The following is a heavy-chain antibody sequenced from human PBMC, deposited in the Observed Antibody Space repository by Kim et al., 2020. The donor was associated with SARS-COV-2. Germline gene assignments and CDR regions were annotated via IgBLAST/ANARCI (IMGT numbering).Heavy chain of an antibody. CDR1: GFTFSSYG. J-gene: IGHJ3*02. Sequence: GGSLRLSCAASGFTFSSYGMHWVRQAPGKGLEWVAVIWYDGSNKYYADSVKGRFTISRDNSKNTLYLQMNSLRAEDTAVYYCARGGLYDIWTGYAFDIWCQGPMVTVSS. CDR3: ARGGLYDIWTGYAFDI. V-gene: IGHV3-33*01. CDR2: IWYDGSNK. D-gene: IGHD3-9*01.